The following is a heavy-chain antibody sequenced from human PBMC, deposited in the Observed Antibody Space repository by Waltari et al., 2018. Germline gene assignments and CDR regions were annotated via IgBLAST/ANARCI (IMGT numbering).Heavy chain of an antibody. CDR1: GGTFSRDA. D-gene: IGHD2-2*02. Sequence: QVQLVQSGAEVKKPGSSVKVSCKASGGTFSRDAISWVRQAPGQGREWMGRIIPIFGTANYAQKFQGRVTITADKSTSTAYMELSSLRSEDTAVYYCAREGDGCSSTSCYTGYYYYYMDVWGKGTTVTISS. CDR3: AREGDGCSSTSCYTGYYYYYMDV. V-gene: IGHV1-69*13. J-gene: IGHJ6*03. CDR2: IIPIFGTA.